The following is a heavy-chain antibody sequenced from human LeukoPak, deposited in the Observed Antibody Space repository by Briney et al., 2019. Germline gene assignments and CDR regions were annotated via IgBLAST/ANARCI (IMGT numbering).Heavy chain of an antibody. V-gene: IGHV1-8*01. CDR1: GYTFTSYD. CDR3: ARGVRTRVTTSSVYYYYGMDV. D-gene: IGHD4-17*01. CDR2: MNPNSGHT. Sequence: ASVKVSCKASGYTFTSYDINWVRQATGQGLEWMGWMNPNSGHTGYAQKFQGRVTMTRNTSISTAYMELSSLRSEDTAVYYCARGVRTRVTTSSVYYYYGMDVWGQGTTVTVSS. J-gene: IGHJ6*02.